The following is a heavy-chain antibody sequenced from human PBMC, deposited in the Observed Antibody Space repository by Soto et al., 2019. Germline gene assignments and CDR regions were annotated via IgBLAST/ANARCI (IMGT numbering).Heavy chain of an antibody. CDR3: ARHGPGTGVGSMDV. D-gene: IGHD3-10*01. Sequence: QLQLQESGPGLVKPSETTSLTCTVSGGSISSNNYYWGWVRQPPGKGLEWIGKIYFTGSTYYNPSLTSRVTMSVDTSKKQFSLYLSSVTAADTAVYYCARHGPGTGVGSMDVWGQGTTVTVSS. CDR2: IYFTGST. J-gene: IGHJ6*02. CDR1: GGSISSNNYY. V-gene: IGHV4-39*01.